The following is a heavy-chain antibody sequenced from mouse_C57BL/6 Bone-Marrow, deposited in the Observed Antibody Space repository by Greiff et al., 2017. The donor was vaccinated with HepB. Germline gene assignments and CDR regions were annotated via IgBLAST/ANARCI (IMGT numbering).Heavy chain of an antibody. Sequence: EVQLQQSGPGLVKPSQSLSLTCSVTGYSITSGYYWNWIRQFPGNKLEGMGYISYDGSNNYNTSLKNRISITRDTSKNQFFLQLNSVTTEDTATYYCAIYGNYWYFDVWGTGTTVTVSS. CDR2: ISYDGSN. CDR3: AIYGNYWYFDV. V-gene: IGHV3-6*01. D-gene: IGHD2-1*01. CDR1: GYSITSGYY. J-gene: IGHJ1*03.